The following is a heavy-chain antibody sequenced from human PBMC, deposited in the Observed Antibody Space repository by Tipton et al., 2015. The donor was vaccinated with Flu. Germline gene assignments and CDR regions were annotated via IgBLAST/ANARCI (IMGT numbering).Heavy chain of an antibody. CDR3: AGHGPQGGEPNWFDP. D-gene: IGHD2-21*01. CDR1: GDSISSDYY. CDR2: FFRTGDT. Sequence: TLSLTCTISGDSISSDYYWGWIRQPPGKGLEWIGNFFRTGDTYHNPSLKSRVSISVDTSRNQFSLNLNYVTATDTAVYYCAGHGPQGGEPNWFDPWGLGTLVTVSA. V-gene: IGHV4-38-2*02. J-gene: IGHJ5*02.